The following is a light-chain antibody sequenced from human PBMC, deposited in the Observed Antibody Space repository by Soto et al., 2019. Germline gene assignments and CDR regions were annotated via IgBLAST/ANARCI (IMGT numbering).Light chain of an antibody. Sequence: QSALTQPASVSGSPEQSITISCTGTSSDVGDYNYVSWYQHHPGKAPQLIIYDVSDRPSGVSIRFSGSKSGNTASLTISGLQAEDEADYYCSSYTTSSTLFGGGTKLTVL. V-gene: IGLV2-14*03. CDR3: SSYTTSSTL. J-gene: IGLJ2*01. CDR2: DVS. CDR1: SSDVGDYNY.